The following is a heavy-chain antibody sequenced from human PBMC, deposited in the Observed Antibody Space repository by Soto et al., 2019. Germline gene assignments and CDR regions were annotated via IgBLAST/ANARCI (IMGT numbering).Heavy chain of an antibody. CDR2: IVVDSNTA. Sequence: QVVLLQSGAEVKEPGSSVRVSCQVSGSTFNNFAFSWVRQAPGHGPAWMGGIVVDSNTAEYSQRFQDRVTITADTSTDTLYMELGSLTFEDTAVYYCARAIKRWEVNYYFDFWGQVTLVTVSS. V-gene: IGHV1-69*06. CDR1: GSTFNNFA. D-gene: IGHD1-26*01. CDR3: ARAIKRWEVNYYFDF. J-gene: IGHJ4*02.